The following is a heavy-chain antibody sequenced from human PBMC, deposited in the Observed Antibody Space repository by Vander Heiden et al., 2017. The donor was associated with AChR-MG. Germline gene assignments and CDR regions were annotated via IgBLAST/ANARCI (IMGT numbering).Heavy chain of an antibody. Sequence: EVQLLESGGGLVQPGGSLRPSCAASGFTFSSSAMSWVRQAPGKGLEWVSAISGSGGSTYYADSVKGRFTISRDNSKNTLYLQMNSLRAEDTAVYYCATRGYSYGYYYYYGMDVWGQGTTVTVSS. CDR1: GFTFSSSA. J-gene: IGHJ6*02. CDR2: ISGSGGST. V-gene: IGHV3-23*01. CDR3: ATRGYSYGYYYYYGMDV. D-gene: IGHD5-18*01.